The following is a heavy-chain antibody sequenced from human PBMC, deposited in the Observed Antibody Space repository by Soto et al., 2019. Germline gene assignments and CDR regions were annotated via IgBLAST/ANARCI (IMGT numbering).Heavy chain of an antibody. CDR1: GFTFSNAW. J-gene: IGHJ6*02. D-gene: IGHD4-4*01. CDR2: IKSKTDGGTT. Sequence: EVQLVESGGGLVKPGGSLRLSCAASGFTFSNAWMNWVRQAPGKGLEWVGRIKSKTDGGTTDYAAPVKGRFTISRDDSKNTLYLQMNSLKTEDTAVYYCTTNHDYRIYYYYDGMDVWGQGTTVTVSS. V-gene: IGHV3-15*07. CDR3: TTNHDYRIYYYYDGMDV.